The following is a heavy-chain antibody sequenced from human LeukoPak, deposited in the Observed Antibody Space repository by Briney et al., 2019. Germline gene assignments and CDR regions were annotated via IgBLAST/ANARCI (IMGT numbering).Heavy chain of an antibody. J-gene: IGHJ5*02. V-gene: IGHV1-2*02. CDR1: GYTFTDFC. Sequence: ASVTVSCEASGYTFTDFCIHWVRQAPGQGLEWAGWINPDSGATNYARKFQGRVSMTRDTSITTAYMKLTRLRSDDTAIYYCSRGLIPMSNWFDPWGQGTVVTVSS. CDR2: INPDSGAT. CDR3: SRGLIPMSNWFDP.